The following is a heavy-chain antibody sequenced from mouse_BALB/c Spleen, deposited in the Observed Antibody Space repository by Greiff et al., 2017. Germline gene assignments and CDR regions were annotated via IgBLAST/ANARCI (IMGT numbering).Heavy chain of an antibody. J-gene: IGHJ4*01. CDR2: ISDGGSYT. Sequence: EVKLVESGGGLVKPGGSLKLSCAASGFTFSDYYMYWVRQTPEKRLEWVATISDGGSYTYYPDSVKGRFTISGDNARNNLYLQMSSLKSEDTAMYYCARVHGNYENAMDYWGQGTSVTVSS. D-gene: IGHD2-1*01. V-gene: IGHV5-4*02. CDR3: ARVHGNYENAMDY. CDR1: GFTFSDYY.